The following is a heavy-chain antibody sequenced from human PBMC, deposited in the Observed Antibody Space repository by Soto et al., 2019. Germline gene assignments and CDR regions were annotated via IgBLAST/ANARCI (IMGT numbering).Heavy chain of an antibody. V-gene: IGHV1-18*04. CDR2: ISAYNGNT. CDR1: GYTVTSYG. Sequence: GASLTVSGKASGYTVTSYGISWVRQAPGQGLEWKGWISAYNGNTNYAQKLQGRVTMTTDTSTSTAYMELRSLRSDDTAVCYCARGEQQQLVLDWFDPWGQGTLVTVSS. J-gene: IGHJ5*02. D-gene: IGHD6-13*01. CDR3: ARGEQQQLVLDWFDP.